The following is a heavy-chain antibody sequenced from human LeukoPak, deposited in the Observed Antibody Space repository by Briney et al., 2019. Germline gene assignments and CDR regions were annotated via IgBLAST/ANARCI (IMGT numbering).Heavy chain of an antibody. V-gene: IGHV1-18*01. CDR1: GYTFTSYG. D-gene: IGHD3-16*02. Sequence: ASVKVSCKASGYTFTSYGISWVRQAPGQGLEWMGWISAYNGNTNYAQKLQGRVTMTTDTSTSTAYMELSSLRSEDTAVYYCARDRGDYDYVWGSYRPTAFDYWGQGTLVTVSS. CDR3: ARDRGDYDYVWGSYRPTAFDY. CDR2: ISAYNGNT. J-gene: IGHJ4*02.